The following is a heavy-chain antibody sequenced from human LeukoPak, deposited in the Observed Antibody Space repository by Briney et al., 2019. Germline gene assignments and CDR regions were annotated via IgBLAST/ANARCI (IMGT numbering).Heavy chain of an antibody. CDR2: ISAYNGNT. CDR3: ARGHYYGSGSYHYYYYMDV. Sequence: EASVKVSCQASGYTFTSYGISWVRQAPGQGLEWMGWISAYNGNTNYAQKLQGRVTMTTDTSTSTAYMELSSLRSEDTAVYYCARGHYYGSGSYHYYYYMDVWGKGTTVTVSS. CDR1: GYTFTSYG. D-gene: IGHD3-10*01. J-gene: IGHJ6*03. V-gene: IGHV1-18*01.